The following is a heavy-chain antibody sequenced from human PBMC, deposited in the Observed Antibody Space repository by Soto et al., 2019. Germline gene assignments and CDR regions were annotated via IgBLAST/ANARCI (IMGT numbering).Heavy chain of an antibody. CDR1: GFTFSSYG. D-gene: IGHD3-22*01. CDR2: IWYDGSNK. Sequence: PGGSLRLSCAASGFTFSSYGMHWVRQAPGKGLEWVAVIWYDGSNKYYADSVKGQFTISRDNSKNTLYLQMNSLRAEDTAVYYCARDKLNYYDSSGYFPTFDYWGQGTLVTVSS. J-gene: IGHJ4*02. CDR3: ARDKLNYYDSSGYFPTFDY. V-gene: IGHV3-33*01.